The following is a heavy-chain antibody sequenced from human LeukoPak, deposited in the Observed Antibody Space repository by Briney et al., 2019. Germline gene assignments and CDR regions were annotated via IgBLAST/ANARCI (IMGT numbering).Heavy chain of an antibody. D-gene: IGHD3-10*01. V-gene: IGHV3-21*01. J-gene: IGHJ4*02. CDR2: ISSSSSYI. CDR1: GFTFSSYS. CDR3: ARETYGSGSYLVDY. Sequence: GGSLRLSCAASGFTFSSYSMNWVRRTPGKGLEWVSSISSSSSYIYYADSVKGRFTISRDNAKNSLYLQMNSLRAEDTAVYYCARETYGSGSYLVDYWGQGTLVTVSS.